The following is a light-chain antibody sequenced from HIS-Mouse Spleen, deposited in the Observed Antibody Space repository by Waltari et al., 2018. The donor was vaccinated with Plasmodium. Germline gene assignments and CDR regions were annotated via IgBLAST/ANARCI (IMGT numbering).Light chain of an antibody. CDR3: QQYNNWPPYT. J-gene: IGKJ2*01. CDR1: QSVSSN. CDR2: GAS. Sequence: EIVMTQSTATLSVSPGERATIPCRASQSVSSNLAWYQQKPGQAPRLLIYGASTRATGIPARFSGSGSGTEFTLTISSMQSEDFAVYYCQQYNNWPPYTFGQGTKLEI. V-gene: IGKV3-15*01.